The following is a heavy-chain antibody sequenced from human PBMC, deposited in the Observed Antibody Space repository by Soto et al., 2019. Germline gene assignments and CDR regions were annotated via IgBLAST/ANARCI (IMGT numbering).Heavy chain of an antibody. CDR2: IQSGGTT. Sequence: GGSLRLSCAASGFTVSSKYMTWVRQAPGKGLEWVSLIQSGGTTYYADSVKGRFTISRDTSENTLHLQMELSRLRSDDTAVYYCARYPRDDILTGSGAYGMDVWGQGTTVTVSS. V-gene: IGHV3-53*05. CDR1: GFTVSSKY. CDR3: ARYPRDDILTGSGAYGMDV. D-gene: IGHD3-9*01. J-gene: IGHJ6*02.